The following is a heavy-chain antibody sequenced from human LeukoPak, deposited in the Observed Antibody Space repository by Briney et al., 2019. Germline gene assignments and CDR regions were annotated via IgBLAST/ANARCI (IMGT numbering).Heavy chain of an antibody. D-gene: IGHD4-17*01. CDR1: GFTFSDYY. J-gene: IGHJ3*02. V-gene: IGHV3-11*01. CDR3: AREKYGDYGAFDI. Sequence: GGSLRLSCAASGFTFSDYYMSWIRQAPGRGLEWVSYISSSGSTIYYADSVKGRFTISRDNSKNTLYLQMNSLRAEDTAVYYCAREKYGDYGAFDIWGQGTMVTVSS. CDR2: ISSSGSTI.